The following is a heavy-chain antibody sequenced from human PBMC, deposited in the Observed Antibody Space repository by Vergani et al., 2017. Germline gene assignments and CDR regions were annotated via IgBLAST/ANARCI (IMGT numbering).Heavy chain of an antibody. J-gene: IGHJ4*01. CDR1: GFTLGDYA. D-gene: IGHD6-13*01. CDR3: TTGFPGSSWSTY. Sequence: EVQLVESGGGLVKPGGSLRLSCSGSGFTLGDYAMTWVRQAPGKGLEWVAFIWSKPYGGTTEYAASVKGRFTISRDDSKSIAYLQMSSLKAEDTAVYYCTTGFPGSSWSTYWGQGTLVTVSS. CDR2: IWSKPYGGTT. V-gene: IGHV3-49*04.